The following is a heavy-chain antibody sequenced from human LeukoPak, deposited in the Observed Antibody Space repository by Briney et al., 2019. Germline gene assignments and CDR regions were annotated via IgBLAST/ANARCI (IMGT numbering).Heavy chain of an antibody. CDR2: IYSGGST. V-gene: IGHV3-53*01. J-gene: IGHJ6*02. D-gene: IGHD3-16*01. CDR3: ARVKRYAYGMDV. Sequence: SGGSLRLSCAASGFTVSSNYMSWVRQAPGKGLEWVSVIYSGGSTYYADSVKGRFTISRDNSKNTLYLQMNSLRAEDTAVYYCARVKRYAYGMDVWGQGTTVTVSS. CDR1: GFTVSSNY.